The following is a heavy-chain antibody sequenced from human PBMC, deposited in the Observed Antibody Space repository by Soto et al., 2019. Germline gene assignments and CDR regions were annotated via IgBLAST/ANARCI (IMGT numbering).Heavy chain of an antibody. Sequence: PGGSLRLSCAASGFTLSSSVMSWVRQAPGKGLEWVSSISASGGNTYSADSVKGRFTISRDSSKNTLFLQMDSLRAEDTAVYYCAKGGMTTVTLFAYWGQGTLVTDSS. CDR3: AKGGMTTVTLFAY. V-gene: IGHV3-23*01. D-gene: IGHD4-17*01. CDR2: ISASGGNT. CDR1: GFTLSSSV. J-gene: IGHJ4*02.